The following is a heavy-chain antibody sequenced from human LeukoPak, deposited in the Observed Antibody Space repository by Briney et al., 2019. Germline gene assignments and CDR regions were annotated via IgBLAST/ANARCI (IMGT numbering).Heavy chain of an antibody. CDR1: GYTFTSYG. CDR2: ISAYNGNT. J-gene: IGHJ3*02. Sequence: ASVKVSCRASGYTFTSYGISWVRQAPGQGLEWMGWISAYNGNTNYAQKLQGRVTMTTDTSTSTAYMELSSLRSEDTAVYYCARGMGSTSCYPRWCDAFDIWGQGTMVTVSS. D-gene: IGHD2-2*01. V-gene: IGHV1-18*01. CDR3: ARGMGSTSCYPRWCDAFDI.